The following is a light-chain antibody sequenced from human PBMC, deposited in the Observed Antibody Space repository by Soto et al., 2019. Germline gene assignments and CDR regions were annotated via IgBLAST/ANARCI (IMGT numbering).Light chain of an antibody. V-gene: IGKV2-30*01. CDR2: RVS. Sequence: DVVLTQSPLSLPVTLGQPASISCRSSQSLEDSDGNTFLTWFQQRPGQSPRRLIYRVSTRDSGVPDRFSGSGSGTTFTLKISRVEAEDVGVYFCIQGTAMWTFGQGTKVDIK. CDR3: IQGTAMWT. CDR1: QSLEDSDGNTF. J-gene: IGKJ1*01.